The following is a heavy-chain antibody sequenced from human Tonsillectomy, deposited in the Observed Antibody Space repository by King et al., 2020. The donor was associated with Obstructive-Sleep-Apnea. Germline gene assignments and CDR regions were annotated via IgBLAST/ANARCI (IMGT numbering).Heavy chain of an antibody. CDR2: IRSKGYGGTT. V-gene: IGHV3-49*03. CDR3: TSYCSGGSCSVFYYYGMDV. D-gene: IGHD2-15*01. J-gene: IGHJ6*02. CDR1: GLTFGDYT. Sequence: VQLVESGGGLVQPGRSLRLSCTASGLTFGDYTMSWFRQAPGKGLEWVGLIRSKGYGGTTEYAASVKGRFTISTDDSTTIAYLQMNSLKTEDTAVYYCTSYCSGGSCSVFYYYGMDVWGQGTTVTVSS.